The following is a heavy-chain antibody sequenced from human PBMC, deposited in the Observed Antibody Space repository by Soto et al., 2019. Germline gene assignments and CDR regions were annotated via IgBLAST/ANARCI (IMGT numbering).Heavy chain of an antibody. CDR1: GGTFSSYA. J-gene: IGHJ5*02. D-gene: IGHD3-10*01. V-gene: IGHV1-69*12. CDR3: ARENAVKVLQNNWFDP. CDR2: IIPIFGTA. Sequence: QVQLVQSGAEVKKPGSSVKVSCKASGGTFSSYAISWVRQAPGQGLEWMGGIIPIFGTANYAQKFQGRVTITEDESTSTAYMELSSLRSDDTAVYYCARENAVKVLQNNWFDPWGQGTLVTVSS.